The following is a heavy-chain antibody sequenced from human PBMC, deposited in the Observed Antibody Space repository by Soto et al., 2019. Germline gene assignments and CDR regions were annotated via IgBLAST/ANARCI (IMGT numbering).Heavy chain of an antibody. CDR2: IIPIFGTA. D-gene: IGHD2-2*01. Sequence: GASVKVSCKASGYTFTSDAISWVRQAPGQGLEWMGGIIPIFGTANYAQKFQGRVTITADESTSTAYMELSSLRSEDTAVYYCARCSRTRCYYYYGMDVWGQGTTVTVSS. CDR3: ARCSRTRCYYYYGMDV. V-gene: IGHV1-69*13. CDR1: GYTFTSDA. J-gene: IGHJ6*02.